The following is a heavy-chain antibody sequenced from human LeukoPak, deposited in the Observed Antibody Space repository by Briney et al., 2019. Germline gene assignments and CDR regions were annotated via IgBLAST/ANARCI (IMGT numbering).Heavy chain of an antibody. D-gene: IGHD6-13*01. CDR2: ISAYNGKT. J-gene: IGHJ4*02. V-gene: IGHV1-18*01. CDR3: ARGGIAAAGPTFDY. CDR1: GYTFTSYG. Sequence: ASVKDSCKASGYTFTSYGISWVRQAPGQGLEWMGWISAYNGKTNYAQKLQGRVTMTTDTTTSTDYMELRSLRSDDTAVYYCARGGIAAAGPTFDYWGQGTLVTVSS.